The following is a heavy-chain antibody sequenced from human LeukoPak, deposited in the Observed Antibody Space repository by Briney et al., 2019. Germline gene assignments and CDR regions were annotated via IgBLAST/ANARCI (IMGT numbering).Heavy chain of an antibody. D-gene: IGHD2-15*01. V-gene: IGHV4-39*01. Sequence: KASETLSLTGTVSGGSISSSSYYGGWIRQPPGKGLEWMGSIYYSGSTYYNPSLKSRVTRSVDTSKNQFSLKLSSVTATDTAVYYCARHGGQGWYCSGGSCYSASFDYWGQGTLVTVSS. CDR1: GGSISSSSYY. CDR3: ARHGGQGWYCSGGSCYSASFDY. J-gene: IGHJ4*02. CDR2: IYYSGST.